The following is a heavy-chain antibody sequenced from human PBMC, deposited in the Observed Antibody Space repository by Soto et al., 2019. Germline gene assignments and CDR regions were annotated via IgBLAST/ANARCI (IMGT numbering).Heavy chain of an antibody. Sequence: SETLSLTCSVSGGSVSDKTYYWSWIRQPPGKRLEWIGYVYYSGTTNYNPSLKSRVTISVDLSKNRFSLRLSSVTAADTAVYYCARVKAYWVSGYPGASCFDPSGPATLVTVST. D-gene: IGHD3-3*01. CDR2: VYYSGTT. CDR3: ARVKAYWVSGYPGASCFDP. V-gene: IGHV4-61*01. CDR1: GGSVSDKTYY. J-gene: IGHJ5*02.